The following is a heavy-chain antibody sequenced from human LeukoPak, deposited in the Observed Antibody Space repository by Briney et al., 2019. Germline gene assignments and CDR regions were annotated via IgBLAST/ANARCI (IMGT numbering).Heavy chain of an antibody. CDR1: GFTFSGYG. CDR3: ARRRDGYSSGWYNY. CDR2: IRYDGSNK. D-gene: IGHD6-19*01. Sequence: GGSLRLSCAASGFTFSGYGMHWVRQAPGKGLEWVAFIRYDGSNKYYADSVKGRFTISRDNSKNTLYLQMNSLRAEDTAVYYCARRRDGYSSGWYNYWGQGTLVTVSS. J-gene: IGHJ4*02. V-gene: IGHV3-30*02.